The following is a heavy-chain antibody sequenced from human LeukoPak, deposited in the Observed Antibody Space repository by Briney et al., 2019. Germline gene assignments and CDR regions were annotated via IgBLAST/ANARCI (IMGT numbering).Heavy chain of an antibody. J-gene: IGHJ4*02. CDR3: ARNDPDSSED. V-gene: IGHV3-30-3*01. D-gene: IGHD3-22*01. CDR1: GFIFSNYP. CDR2: ISADGNNE. Sequence: PGRSLRLSCAASGFIFSNYPMHWVRQASGKGLEWVAVISADGNNEHYADSAKGRFTLSRDNAKSTAYLQMNSLRSEDTAVYYCARNDPDSSEDWGQGTLVTVSS.